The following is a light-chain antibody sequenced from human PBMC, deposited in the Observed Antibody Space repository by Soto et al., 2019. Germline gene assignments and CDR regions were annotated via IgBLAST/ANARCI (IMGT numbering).Light chain of an antibody. CDR3: SSYTSSSTRV. V-gene: IGLV2-14*03. CDR2: EVS. CDR1: NGDVGAYDY. J-gene: IGLJ1*01. Sequence: LNQAASLSWAPGQLITISRTGNNGDVGAYDYVSWYQQHPDKAPKLMIYEVSHRPSGVSNRFYGSKSVNTATLTISGLQAEDEADYYCSSYTSSSTRVFGTGTKVTVL.